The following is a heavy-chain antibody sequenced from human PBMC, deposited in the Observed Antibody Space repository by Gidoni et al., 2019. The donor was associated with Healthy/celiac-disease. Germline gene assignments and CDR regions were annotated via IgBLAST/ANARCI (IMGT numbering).Heavy chain of an antibody. CDR3: ARVPGRDGYNGRFDY. D-gene: IGHD5-12*01. Sequence: QVQLHESGPGLVKPSQTLSLTCPVSVDSISRGGYHWSWIRQHPGKGLEWIGYLPYSGSTYYNPSVKSRVTISVDTSKSQFSLKLSSVTATDTAVYYCARVPGRDGYNGRFDYWGQGTLVTVSS. CDR2: LPYSGST. J-gene: IGHJ4*02. CDR1: VDSISRGGYH. V-gene: IGHV4-31*03.